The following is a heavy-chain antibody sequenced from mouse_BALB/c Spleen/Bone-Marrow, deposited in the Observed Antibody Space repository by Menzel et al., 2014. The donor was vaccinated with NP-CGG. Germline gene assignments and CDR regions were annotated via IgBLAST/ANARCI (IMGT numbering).Heavy chain of an antibody. CDR3: ARGVVYYYAMDY. V-gene: IGHV1-69*02. J-gene: IGHJ4*01. CDR2: IDPSDSYS. CDR1: GYTLTNYW. Sequence: QVQLKESGAELVKPGASVKLSCKASGYTLTNYWMHWVKQRPGQGLEWIGEIDPSDSYSNYNQNFKGKATLTVDKSSSTAYMQLTSLTSEDSAVYYCARGVVYYYAMDYWGQGTSVTVSS.